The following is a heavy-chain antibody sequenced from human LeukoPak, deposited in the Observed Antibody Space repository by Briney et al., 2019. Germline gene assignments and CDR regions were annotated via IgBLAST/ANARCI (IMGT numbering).Heavy chain of an antibody. CDR3: TGGGLVRGTLHWFDP. Sequence: SQTLSLTCAISGASVSGGSAGWNWIRQSASRGLEWLGRIYYRSKWYSDYAISLKSRITINPDTSRNQFSLQLNSVTHDDTAVYYCTGGGLVRGTLHWFDPWGQGTLVTVSS. CDR1: GASVSGGSAG. J-gene: IGHJ5*02. V-gene: IGHV6-1*01. D-gene: IGHD3-10*01. CDR2: IYYRSKWYS.